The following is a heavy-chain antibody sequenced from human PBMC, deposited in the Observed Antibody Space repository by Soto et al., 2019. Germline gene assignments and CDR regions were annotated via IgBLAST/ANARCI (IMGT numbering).Heavy chain of an antibody. CDR1: GGSFRDYH. V-gene: IGHV4-34*01. J-gene: IGHJ4*02. CDR2: INHSGSI. CDR3: VTFVGAITVIRGSPRDS. D-gene: IGHD3-10*01. Sequence: QVQLQQWGAGLLKPSETLSLTCAVYGGSFRDYHWSWIRQPPGKGLEWIGEINHSGSINYNPSLKSRVTISGDTSRNQFSLNLSSVTAADTAVYYCVTFVGAITVIRGSPRDSWCQGTLVTVSS.